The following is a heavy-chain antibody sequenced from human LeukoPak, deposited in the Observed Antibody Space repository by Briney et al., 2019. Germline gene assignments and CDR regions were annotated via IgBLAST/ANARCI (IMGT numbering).Heavy chain of an antibody. V-gene: IGHV3-9*01. CDR2: ISWNSGSI. Sequence: GGSLRLSCAASGFTFDDYAMHWVRQAPGKGLEWVSGISWNSGSIGYADSVKGRFTISRDNAKNSPYLQMNSLRAEDTALYYCAKGTYYDILTGFDYWGQGTLVTVSS. J-gene: IGHJ4*02. D-gene: IGHD3-9*01. CDR1: GFTFDDYA. CDR3: AKGTYYDILTGFDY.